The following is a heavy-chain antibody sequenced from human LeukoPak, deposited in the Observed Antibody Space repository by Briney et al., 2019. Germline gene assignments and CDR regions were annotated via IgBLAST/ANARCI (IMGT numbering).Heavy chain of an antibody. V-gene: IGHV4-38-2*02. J-gene: IGHJ5*02. D-gene: IGHD3-22*01. CDR2: IYHSGST. CDR1: GYSISSGYY. Sequence: PSETLSLTCTVSGYSISSGYYWGWIRQPPGKGLEWIGSIYHSGSTYYNPSLKSRVTISVDTSKNQFSLKLSSVTAADTAVYYCARSGGWYYYDSSGYPAFDPWGQGTLVTVSS. CDR3: ARSGGWYYYDSSGYPAFDP.